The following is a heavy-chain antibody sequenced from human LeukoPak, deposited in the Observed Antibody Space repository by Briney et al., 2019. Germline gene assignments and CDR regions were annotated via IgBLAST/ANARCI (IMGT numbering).Heavy chain of an antibody. Sequence: TGGSLRLSCAASGFTFSSYEMNWVRQAPGKGLEWVSSISSSSSYIYYADSVKGRFTISRDNAKNSLYLQMNSLRAEDTAVYYCARGVYEWIQLWSPRPDFDYWGQGTLVTVSS. V-gene: IGHV3-21*01. CDR1: GFTFSSYE. CDR2: ISSSSSYI. D-gene: IGHD5-18*01. CDR3: ARGVYEWIQLWSPRPDFDY. J-gene: IGHJ4*02.